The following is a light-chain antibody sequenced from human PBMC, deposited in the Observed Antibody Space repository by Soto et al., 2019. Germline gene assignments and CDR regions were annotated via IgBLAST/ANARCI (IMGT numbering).Light chain of an antibody. Sequence: ENVLTPSPETLSLSHGEGATLSCRASQSINTYLAWYHQKPGQAPRLLIYDASKRATGIPARFSGSGSGTNFTLTISSLEPEDFAVYYCQQRRSWQVTFGQGTRLEI. CDR2: DAS. J-gene: IGKJ5*01. CDR3: QQRRSWQVT. V-gene: IGKV3-11*01. CDR1: QSINTY.